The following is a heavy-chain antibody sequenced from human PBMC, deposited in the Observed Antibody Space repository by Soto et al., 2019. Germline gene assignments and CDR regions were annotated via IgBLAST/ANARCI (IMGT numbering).Heavy chain of an antibody. CDR1: GGSISSSSYY. CDR3: ARRRFLEWPSSSWFDP. Sequence: QLQLQESGPGLVKPSETLSLTCTVSGGSISSSSYYWGWIRQPPGKGLEWIGSIYYSGSTYYNPSLETRVTLSVDTSKNQFTLKLSSVTAADTAVYYCARRRFLEWPSSSWFDPWGQGTLVTVSS. J-gene: IGHJ5*02. D-gene: IGHD3-3*01. CDR2: IYYSGST. V-gene: IGHV4-39*01.